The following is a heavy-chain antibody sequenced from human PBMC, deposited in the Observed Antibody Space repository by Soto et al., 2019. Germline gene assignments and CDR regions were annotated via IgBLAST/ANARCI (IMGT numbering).Heavy chain of an antibody. Sequence: ASVKVSYKASGYSFTSLHFNWVRQATGQGLEWIGWMNPHSGDTGFAQSFQGRVTMTRNTSINTAYMELRSLRSQHTAVYHCSRGSPGPVDHWGQGTQVAVSS. CDR3: SRGSPGPVDH. J-gene: IGHJ4*02. D-gene: IGHD3-10*01. CDR2: MNPHSGDT. V-gene: IGHV1-8*01. CDR1: GYSFTSLH.